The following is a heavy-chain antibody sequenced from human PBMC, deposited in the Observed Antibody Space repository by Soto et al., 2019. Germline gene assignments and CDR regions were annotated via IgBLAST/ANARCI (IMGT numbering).Heavy chain of an antibody. CDR2: IWYDGNHT. J-gene: IGHJ6*02. V-gene: IGHV3-33*01. Sequence: QVQLVESGGGVVQPGRSLRLSCAASGFIFKHHAMHWVRQAAGKGLEWVAQIWYDGNHTYYTDSVKGRFTISRDNLKDMVYLQMDSLRAEDTAVYYCARDGQQLAPFAMDVWGQGTTVTVSS. D-gene: IGHD1-1*01. CDR3: ARDGQQLAPFAMDV. CDR1: GFIFKHHA.